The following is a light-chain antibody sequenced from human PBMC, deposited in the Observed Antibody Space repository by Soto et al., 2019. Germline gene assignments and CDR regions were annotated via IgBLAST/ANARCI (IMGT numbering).Light chain of an antibody. CDR3: HSYNSSLSCHVV. CDR1: SSNIGAGYD. CDR2: GNS. Sequence: QSVLTQPPSVSGAPGQRVTISCTGSSSNIGAGYDVHWYQQLPGTAPKLLIYGNSNRPSGVPDRVSGSKPGTSASLAITGLQAEDEADYYCHSYNSSLSCHVVFGGGTKVNGL. V-gene: IGLV1-40*01. J-gene: IGLJ2*01.